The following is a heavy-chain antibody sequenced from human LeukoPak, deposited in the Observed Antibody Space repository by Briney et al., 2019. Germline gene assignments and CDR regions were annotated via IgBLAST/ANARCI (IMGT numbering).Heavy chain of an antibody. D-gene: IGHD2-2*01. V-gene: IGHV3-48*03. CDR2: ISSSGSTI. Sequence: GGSLRLSCAASGFTFSSYEMNWVRQAPGKGLEWVSYISSSGSTIYYADSVKGRFTISRDNAQTMLNLQVNSLRVEDTAIYYCARGGKLEPTAMASWGQGSLVVVSS. CDR1: GFTFSSYE. J-gene: IGHJ5*02. CDR3: ARGGKLEPTAMAS.